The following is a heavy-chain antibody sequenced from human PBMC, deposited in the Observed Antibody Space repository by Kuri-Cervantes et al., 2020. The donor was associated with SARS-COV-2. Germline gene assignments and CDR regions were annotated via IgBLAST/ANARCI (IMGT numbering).Heavy chain of an antibody. V-gene: IGHV3-21*01. D-gene: IGHD4-17*01. J-gene: IGHJ4*02. CDR1: GFIFDTYA. Sequence: GGSLRLSCAASGFIFDTYAMSWVRQAPGKGLEWVSSITRSSVYISYADSLEGRFTISRDNAKNSLYLQMNSLRAEDTAVYYCARSPGDGDYDPFDYWGQGTLVTVSS. CDR3: ARSPGDGDYDPFDY. CDR2: ITRSSVYI.